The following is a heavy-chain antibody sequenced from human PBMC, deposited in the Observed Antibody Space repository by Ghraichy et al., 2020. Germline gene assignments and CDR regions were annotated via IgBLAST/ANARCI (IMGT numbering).Heavy chain of an antibody. CDR1: GGSISSYY. D-gene: IGHD2-15*01. J-gene: IGHJ4*02. Sequence: SETLSLTCTVSGGSISSYYWSWIRRPPGKGLEWIGYIYYSGIANYNPSLKSRVTISVDTSRAQFSLKLRSVTAADTAVYYCARFRGGHDYWGPGTLVTVSS. V-gene: IGHV4-59*01. CDR2: IYYSGIA. CDR3: ARFRGGHDY.